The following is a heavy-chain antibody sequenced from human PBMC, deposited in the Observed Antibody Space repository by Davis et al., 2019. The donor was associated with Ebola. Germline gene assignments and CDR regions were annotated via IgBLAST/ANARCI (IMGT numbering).Heavy chain of an antibody. Sequence: AASVKVSCKASGYTFTSYGISWVRQAPGQGLEWMGWISAYNGNTNYAQKLQGRVTMTTDTSTSTAYMELRSLRSDDTAVYYCARLYGDLYYYGMDVWGQGTTVTVSS. CDR1: GYTFTSYG. CDR2: ISAYNGNT. D-gene: IGHD4-17*01. V-gene: IGHV1-18*01. J-gene: IGHJ6*02. CDR3: ARLYGDLYYYGMDV.